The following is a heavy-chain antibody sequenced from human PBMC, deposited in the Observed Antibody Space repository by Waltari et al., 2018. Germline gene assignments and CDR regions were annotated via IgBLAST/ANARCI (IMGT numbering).Heavy chain of an antibody. CDR1: GVIVSNNY. CDR2: IYRGGET. V-gene: IGHV3-53*01. D-gene: IGHD6-13*01. J-gene: IGHJ4*02. Sequence: EVHLVESGGGLVHPGDSVRLSCAASGVIVSNNYMSWVRQPPGKGLEWVSVIYRGGETYYADSVKGRFTISRDNSKNTLDLQMNNVRAEDTAVHYCTSDHGLSWPLDWGQGTMVTVSS. CDR3: TSDHGLSWPLD.